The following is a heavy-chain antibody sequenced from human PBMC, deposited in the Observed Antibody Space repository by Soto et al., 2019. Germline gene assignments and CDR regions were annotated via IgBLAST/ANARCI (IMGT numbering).Heavy chain of an antibody. V-gene: IGHV1-69*13. CDR1: GGTFSSYA. CDR3: TSQIKGYCSGGSCPTFDY. D-gene: IGHD2-15*01. J-gene: IGHJ4*02. CDR2: IIPIFGTA. Sequence: ASVKVSCKASGGTFSSYAISWVRQAPGQGLEWMGGIIPIFGTANYAQKFQGRVTITADESTSTAYMELSSLRSEDTAVYYCTSQIKGYCSGGSCPTFDYWGQGTLVTVSS.